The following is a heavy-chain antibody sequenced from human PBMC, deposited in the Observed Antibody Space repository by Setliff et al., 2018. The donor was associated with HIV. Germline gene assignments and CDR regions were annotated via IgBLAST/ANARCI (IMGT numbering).Heavy chain of an antibody. V-gene: IGHV3-7*01. J-gene: IGHJ6*02. Sequence: PGGSLSLSCVASRFTFNDYWMSWVRQAPGKGLEWVANIDRDGSETNYVDSVKGRFTIFRDNAKSSMYLQMNSLRAEDTAIYYCARKFRPGHGVDVWGQGTTVTVSS. D-gene: IGHD3-10*01. CDR3: ARKFRPGHGVDV. CDR1: RFTFNDYW. CDR2: IDRDGSET.